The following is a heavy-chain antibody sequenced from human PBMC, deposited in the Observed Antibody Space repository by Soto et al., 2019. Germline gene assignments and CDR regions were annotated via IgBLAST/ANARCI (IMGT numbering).Heavy chain of an antibody. J-gene: IGHJ4*02. Sequence: QVQLQQWGAGLLKPSETLSLTCAVYGGSFSGYYWSWIRQPPGKGLEWIGEINHSGSTNYNPSPKSRVTISVDTSKNQFSLKLSSVTAADTAVYYCARRYYGSGSPRPFDYWGQGTLVTVSS. CDR3: ARRYYGSGSPRPFDY. CDR2: INHSGST. D-gene: IGHD3-10*01. V-gene: IGHV4-34*01. CDR1: GGSFSGYY.